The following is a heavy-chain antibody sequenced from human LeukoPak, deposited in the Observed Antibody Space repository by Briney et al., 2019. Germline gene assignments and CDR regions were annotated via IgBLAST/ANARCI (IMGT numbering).Heavy chain of an antibody. CDR3: ASDRAARRFWFSTGLFDY. CDR2: INPSGGST. D-gene: IGHD3-10*01. CDR1: GYTFTSYY. V-gene: IGHV1-46*01. J-gene: IGHJ4*02. Sequence: ASVKVSCKASGYTFTSYYMRWVRQAPGQGLEWMGIINPSGGSTSYAQKFQGRVTMTRDMSTSTVYMELSSLGSEDTAVYYCASDRAARRFWFSTGLFDYWGQGTLVTVSS.